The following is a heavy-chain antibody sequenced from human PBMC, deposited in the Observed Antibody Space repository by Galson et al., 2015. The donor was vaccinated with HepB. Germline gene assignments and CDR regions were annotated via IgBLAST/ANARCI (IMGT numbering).Heavy chain of an antibody. CDR2: IYGNDDK. Sequence: PALVKPTQTLTLTCTFSGFSLSTSGVGVGWIRQPPGKALEWLALIYGNDDKRHSPSLKSRLTITKDTSKNQAVLTMTNMDPVDTATYYCAHRASSGYPNAFDIWGQGTMVTVSS. CDR3: AHRASSGYPNAFDI. CDR1: GFSLSTSGVG. D-gene: IGHD5-12*01. V-gene: IGHV2-5*01. J-gene: IGHJ3*02.